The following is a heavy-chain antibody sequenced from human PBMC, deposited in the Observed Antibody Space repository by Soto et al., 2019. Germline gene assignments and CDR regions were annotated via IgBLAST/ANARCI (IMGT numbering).Heavy chain of an antibody. D-gene: IGHD2-8*02. V-gene: IGHV1-3*05. Sequence: QVQLVQSGAEEKKPGASVKVSCKASGYTFTSYALHWVRQAPGQRLEWMGWINPGNDNTKYSQKFQGSVTINRDTSASTAYMELSSLRSEDTAVYYCARIETGGADDWGQGTLVTVSS. CDR3: ARIETGGADD. J-gene: IGHJ4*02. CDR1: GYTFTSYA. CDR2: INPGNDNT.